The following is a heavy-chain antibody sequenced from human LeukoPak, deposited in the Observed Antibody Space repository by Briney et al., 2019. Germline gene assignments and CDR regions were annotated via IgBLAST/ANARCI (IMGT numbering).Heavy chain of an antibody. J-gene: IGHJ4*02. CDR2: IYYSGST. D-gene: IGHD4-17*01. Sequence: SETLSLTCTVSGGSISSYYWSWIRQPPGKGLEGIGYIYYSGSTNYNPSLKSRVTISVDTSKNQFSLKLSSVTAADTAVYYCARAGADYGDPIDYWGQGTLVTVSS. CDR1: GGSISSYY. CDR3: ARAGADYGDPIDY. V-gene: IGHV4-59*01.